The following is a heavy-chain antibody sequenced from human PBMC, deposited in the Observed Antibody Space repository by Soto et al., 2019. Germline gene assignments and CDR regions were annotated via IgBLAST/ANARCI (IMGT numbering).Heavy chain of an antibody. CDR1: GFTFSSYA. V-gene: IGHV3-23*01. Sequence: EVQLLESGGGLVQPGRSLRLSCAASGFTFSSYAMSWVRQAPGKGLEWVLAISGSGGTTYYAASVKGRFTISRDNSKNTLFLQMNSLRAEDTAVYYCAKFFVETGGSSGWPWTFHYWGQGTLVTVSS. J-gene: IGHJ4*02. CDR3: AKFFVETGGSSGWPWTFHY. CDR2: ISGSGGTT. D-gene: IGHD6-25*01.